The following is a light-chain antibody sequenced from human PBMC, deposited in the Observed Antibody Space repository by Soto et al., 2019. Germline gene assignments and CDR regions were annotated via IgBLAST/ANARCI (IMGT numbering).Light chain of an antibody. CDR2: GAS. CDR1: QSVSSN. J-gene: IGKJ1*01. CDR3: QQYNNWPPT. V-gene: IGKV3-15*01. Sequence: EIVMTQSPATLAVSPGERATLSCRASQSVSSNLAWYQQKPGQAPRLLISGASTRATGIPARFSGSGSGTESTLTISSLQSEDFAVYCCQQYNNWPPTFGQGTKVEIK.